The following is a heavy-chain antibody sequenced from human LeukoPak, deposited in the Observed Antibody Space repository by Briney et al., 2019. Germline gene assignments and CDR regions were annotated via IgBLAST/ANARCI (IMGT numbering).Heavy chain of an antibody. D-gene: IGHD3-10*01. V-gene: IGHV4-39*01. J-gene: IGHJ4*02. CDR3: ASQAYYYGSGSYSSFDY. Sequence: SETLSLTCTVSGGSISSSSYYWAWIRQPPGKGLEWIGSIYYSGSTYYNPSLKSRVTISVDTSKNQSSLKLSSVTAADTAVYYCASQAYYYGSGSYSSFDYWGQGTLVTVSS. CDR2: IYYSGST. CDR1: GGSISSSSYY.